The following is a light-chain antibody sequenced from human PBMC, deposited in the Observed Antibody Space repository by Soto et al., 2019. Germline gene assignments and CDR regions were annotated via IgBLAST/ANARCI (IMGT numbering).Light chain of an antibody. V-gene: IGLV2-14*01. CDR3: SSYTTSSTRV. Sequence: QSALTQPASVSGSPGQSITISCTGTSSDVGGYDYVSWYQQHPGKAPKVMIYEVSNRPSGVSYRFSGSKSGNTASLTISGLPAEDEADFYCSSYTTSSTRVFGGGTKLTVL. CDR1: SSDVGGYDY. CDR2: EVS. J-gene: IGLJ2*01.